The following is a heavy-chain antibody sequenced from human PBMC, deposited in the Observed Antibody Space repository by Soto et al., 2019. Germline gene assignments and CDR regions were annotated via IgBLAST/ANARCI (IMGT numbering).Heavy chain of an antibody. J-gene: IGHJ4*02. CDR3: ARERGGYGYFDY. CDR2: IWYDGGNT. D-gene: IGHD5-12*01. CDR1: GFFLRDFG. V-gene: IGHV3-33*01. Sequence: GGSLRLSCVASGFFLRDFGMHWVRQAPGKGLEWVSVIWYDGGNTYQGESVKGRFTISRDNSKNTLYLQMNSLRAEDTAVYYCARERGGYGYFDYWGQGTLVTVSS.